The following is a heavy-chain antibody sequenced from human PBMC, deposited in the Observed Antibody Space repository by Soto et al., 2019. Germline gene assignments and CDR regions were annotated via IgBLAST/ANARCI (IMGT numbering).Heavy chain of an antibody. V-gene: IGHV1-18*01. D-gene: IGHD1-1*01. J-gene: IGHJ4*02. CDR2: ISAHNGNT. Sequence: QVHLVQSGAEVKKPGASVKVSCKASGYTFTSYGITWVRQAPGQGLEWMGWISAHNGNTDYAQKLQGRVIVTRDTCTSTAYMELRSLTSDDTAVYYCARGRYGDYWGQGALVTVSS. CDR3: ARGRYGDY. CDR1: GYTFTSYG.